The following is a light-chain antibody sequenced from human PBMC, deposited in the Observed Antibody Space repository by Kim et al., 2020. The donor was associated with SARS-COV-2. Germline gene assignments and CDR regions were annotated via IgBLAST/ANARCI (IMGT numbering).Light chain of an antibody. J-gene: IGLJ3*02. CDR2: QDS. CDR3: QAWDSSTWV. V-gene: IGLV3-1*01. CDR1: KLGDKY. Sequence: SYELTQPPSVSVSPGQTASITCSGDKLGDKYACWYQQKPGQSPVLVIYQDSKRPSGFPERFSGSNSGNTATLTISGTQAMDEADYYCQAWDSSTWV.